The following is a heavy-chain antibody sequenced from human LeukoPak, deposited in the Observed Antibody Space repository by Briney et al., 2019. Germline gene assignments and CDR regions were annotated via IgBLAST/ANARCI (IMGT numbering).Heavy chain of an antibody. CDR1: GFTFSGAW. D-gene: IGHD7-27*01. J-gene: IGHJ4*02. CDR3: ARHVGISF. Sequence: GGSLRLSCTDSGFTFSGAWMTWVRQAPGKGLEWVANIREDGTEKNYVDSVKGRFTISRDNAKNSLFLQMSILRDDDTAIYYCARHVGISFWGQGTLVTVSS. CDR2: IREDGTEK. V-gene: IGHV3-7*01.